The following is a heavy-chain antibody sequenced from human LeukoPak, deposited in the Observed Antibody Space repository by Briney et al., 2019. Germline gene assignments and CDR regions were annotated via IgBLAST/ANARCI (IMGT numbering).Heavy chain of an antibody. J-gene: IGHJ3*02. Sequence: SETLSLTCSVSGGSLNDYYWTWLRQPPGKGLEWIGYIYYSGNTNYNPSLKSRVTISVDTSKSQFSLKLSSVTAADTAMYYCARLYDSSAYYYVGALDIWGQGTMVTVSS. D-gene: IGHD3-22*01. CDR1: GGSLNDYY. V-gene: IGHV4-59*12. CDR3: ARLYDSSAYYYVGALDI. CDR2: IYYSGNT.